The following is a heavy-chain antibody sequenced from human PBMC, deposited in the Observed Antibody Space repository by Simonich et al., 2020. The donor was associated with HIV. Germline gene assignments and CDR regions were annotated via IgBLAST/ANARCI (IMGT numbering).Heavy chain of an antibody. CDR2: ISWNSGSI. Sequence: EVQLVESGGGLVQPGRSLRLSCAASGFTFDDYAMHWVRQAPGKGLEWVSGISWNSGSIGYGDSAKGRFTISRDNAKNTLYLQMNSLRAEDTALYYCAKDRAAAGSNYFDYWGQGTLVTVSS. CDR3: AKDRAAAGSNYFDY. V-gene: IGHV3-9*01. CDR1: GFTFDDYA. D-gene: IGHD6-13*01. J-gene: IGHJ4*02.